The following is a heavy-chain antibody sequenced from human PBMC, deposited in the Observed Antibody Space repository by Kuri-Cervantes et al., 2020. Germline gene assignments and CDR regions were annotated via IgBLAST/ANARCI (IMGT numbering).Heavy chain of an antibody. D-gene: IGHD6-13*01. CDR1: GFTVSSNY. V-gene: IGHV3-7*01. J-gene: IGHJ6*03. CDR3: ARDSSSWYYYYYYMDV. CDR2: IKQDGSEK. Sequence: GGSLRLSCAASGFTVSSNYMSWVRQAPGKGLEWVANIKQDGSEKYYVDSVKGRFTISRDNAKNSLYLQMNSLRAEDTAVYYCARDSSSWYYYYYYMDVWGKGTTVTVSS.